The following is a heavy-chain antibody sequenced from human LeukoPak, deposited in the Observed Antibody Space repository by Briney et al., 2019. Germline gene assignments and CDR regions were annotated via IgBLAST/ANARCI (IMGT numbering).Heavy chain of an antibody. V-gene: IGHV4-4*07. J-gene: IGHJ5*02. D-gene: IGHD3-10*01. CDR2: IYSSGST. CDR1: VVSISSYD. CDR3: ARGELRGVNTDWFEP. Sequence: SETLSLTCTVSVVSISSYDCTCIRQPAGKGLEWIGRIYSSGSTAYNPSLKSRVTVSLYKSKNQFSLRLSSLTAEDTAVYKCARGELRGVNTDWFEPRGQGTLPTVSS.